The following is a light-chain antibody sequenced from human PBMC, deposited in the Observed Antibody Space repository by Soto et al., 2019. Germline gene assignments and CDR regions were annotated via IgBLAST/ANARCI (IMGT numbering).Light chain of an antibody. V-gene: IGLV2-14*01. CDR1: SSDIGGYYY. CDR3: TSFTTTSTHV. Sequence: QSVLTQPASVSGSPGQSITISCTGTSSDIGGYYYVSWYQHHPGKAPKLLIYQVTNRPSRVSNRFSGSKSGNTASLTIYGLQADDEADYYCTSFTTTSTHVFGTGTKVTVL. CDR2: QVT. J-gene: IGLJ1*01.